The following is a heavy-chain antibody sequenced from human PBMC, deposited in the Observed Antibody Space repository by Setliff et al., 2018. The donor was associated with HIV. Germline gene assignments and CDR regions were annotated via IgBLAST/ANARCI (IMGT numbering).Heavy chain of an antibody. CDR1: GFTFGDYA. V-gene: IGHV3-49*04. J-gene: IGHJ4*02. CDR2: INSNTYGGTT. D-gene: IGHD3-9*01. Sequence: TGGSLRLSCTASGFTFGDYAMTWVRQAPGKGLEWVGFINSNTYGGTTDYAASVKGRFTISRDDSKSSAYLLMNSLKTEDTAVYYCSRVHSPLYYDILTGYLDYWGQGTLVTSPQ. CDR3: SRVHSPLYYDILTGYLDY.